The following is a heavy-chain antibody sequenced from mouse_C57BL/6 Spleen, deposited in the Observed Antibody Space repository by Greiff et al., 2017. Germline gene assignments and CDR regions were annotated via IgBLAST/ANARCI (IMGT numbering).Heavy chain of an antibody. CDR1: GYTFTSYW. Sequence: VQLQQPGAELVKPGASVKLSCKASGYTFTSYWMHWVKQRPGQGLEWIGMIHPNSGSTNYNEKFKSKATLTVDKSSSTAYMQLSSLASEDSAVYYCARAGTGAMDYWGQGTSVTVSS. CDR2: IHPNSGST. V-gene: IGHV1-64*01. J-gene: IGHJ4*01. CDR3: ARAGTGAMDY. D-gene: IGHD4-1*01.